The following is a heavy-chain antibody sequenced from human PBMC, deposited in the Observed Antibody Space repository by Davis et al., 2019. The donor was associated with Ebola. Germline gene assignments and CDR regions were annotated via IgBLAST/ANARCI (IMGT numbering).Heavy chain of an antibody. J-gene: IGHJ4*02. CDR2: IWYDGSNK. V-gene: IGHV3-33*01. CDR3: ARGHVSGTYPNY. Sequence: PGGSLRLSCAASGFTFSSYGMHWARQAPGKGLEWVAVIWYDGSNKYYADSVKGRFTISRDNSKNTLYLQMNSLRVEDTAVYYCARGHVSGTYPNYWGQGTLVTVSS. D-gene: IGHD1-26*01. CDR1: GFTFSSYG.